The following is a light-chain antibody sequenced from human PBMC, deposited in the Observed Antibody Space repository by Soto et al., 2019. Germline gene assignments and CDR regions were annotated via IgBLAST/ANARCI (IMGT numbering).Light chain of an antibody. V-gene: IGKV1-33*01. Sequence: DVHMTQSPSSLSASVGDRVSITCQASQDVSNYLNLYQQKLGKAPNLLISKASSLASGVPSRFSGSGSGTDFTLTISSLQPEDFATYYCQQLHDFPITFGQGTRLEI. J-gene: IGKJ5*01. CDR1: QDVSNY. CDR3: QQLHDFPIT. CDR2: KAS.